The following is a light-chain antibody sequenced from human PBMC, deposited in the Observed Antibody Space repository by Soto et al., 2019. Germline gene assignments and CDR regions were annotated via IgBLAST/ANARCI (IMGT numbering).Light chain of an antibody. CDR2: DVT. CDR1: SSDVGRFNY. CDR3: SSFVGTSILVV. V-gene: IGLV2-14*01. J-gene: IGLJ2*01. Sequence: QSVLTQPASVSGSPGQSITISCTGTSSDVGRFNYVSWYQQHPGNSPKLIIFDVTRRPSGVSNRFSGSKSGNAASLTISGLQAEDEANYYCSSFVGTSILVVFGGGTKVTVL.